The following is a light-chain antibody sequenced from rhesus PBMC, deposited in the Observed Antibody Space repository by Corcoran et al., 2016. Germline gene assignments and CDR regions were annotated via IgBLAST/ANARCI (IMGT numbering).Light chain of an antibody. J-gene: IGKJ4*01. CDR2: SAS. Sequence: DIQMTQSPSSLSASVGDTVTITCRASQGISSYLNLFQQKPGKAPKRLIYSASSLESGVPSRFSGSGSGTEFTLAISSLQPEGFAVYCCLQHNRYPLTFGGGTKVELK. V-gene: IGKV1-28*01. CDR1: QGISSY. CDR3: LQHNRYPLT.